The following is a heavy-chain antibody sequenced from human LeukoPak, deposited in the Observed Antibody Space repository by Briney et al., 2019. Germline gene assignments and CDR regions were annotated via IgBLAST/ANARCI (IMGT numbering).Heavy chain of an antibody. D-gene: IGHD4-17*01. J-gene: IGHJ6*03. CDR2: INHSGST. CDR1: GGSISSYY. V-gene: IGHV4-34*01. CDR3: ASRARTTSPYYYYMDV. Sequence: SETLSLTCTVSGGSISSYYWSWIRQPAGKGLEWIGEINHSGSTNYNPSLKSRVTISVDTSKNQFSLKLSSVTAADTAVCYCASRARTTSPYYYYMDVWGKGTTVTVSS.